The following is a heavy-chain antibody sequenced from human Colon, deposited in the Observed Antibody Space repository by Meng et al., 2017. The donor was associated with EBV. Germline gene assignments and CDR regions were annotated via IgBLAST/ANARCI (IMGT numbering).Heavy chain of an antibody. D-gene: IGHD3-3*01. V-gene: IGHV4-39*07. Sequence: HLQLQETGPGLGNPADSLSLTYIFSGDSVNDTSHVGGWVRQPPGKGQAWVGSINSNWNTYSNPSLTIRITMTLDTSKNQFSLKLSSVTAADTAVYYCVRVRGDFDYWGQGTLVTVSS. J-gene: IGHJ4*02. CDR1: GDSVNDTSHV. CDR3: VRVRGDFDY. CDR2: INSNWNT.